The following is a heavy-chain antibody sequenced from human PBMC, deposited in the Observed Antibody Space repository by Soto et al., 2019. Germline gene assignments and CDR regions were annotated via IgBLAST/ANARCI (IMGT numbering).Heavy chain of an antibody. CDR3: ARDLGLVLEYSTTRVSYYGMAV. CDR1: GFTFSDYY. Sequence: QVQLVESGGGLVKPGGSLRLSCAASGFTFSDYYMNWIRQAPGKGLEWVSYITSSGRTTYYADSVKGRFTISRDNAKNSLYRQMNSLRAEDTAVYYCARDLGLVLEYSTTRVSYYGMAVWGKGTTVPVSS. J-gene: IGHJ6*04. V-gene: IGHV3-11*01. D-gene: IGHD6-6*01. CDR2: ITSSGRTT.